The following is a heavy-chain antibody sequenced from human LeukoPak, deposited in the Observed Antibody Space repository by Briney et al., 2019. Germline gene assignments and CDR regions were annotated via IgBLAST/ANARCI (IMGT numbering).Heavy chain of an antibody. Sequence: GGSLRLSCAASGFTFSNYWMTWVRQAPGKGLEWVANIKEDGSDKYYVDSVKGRFTISRDNAKNSLYLQMNSLRAEDTAVYFCARPSRSTGPAYWGQGTLVTVSS. D-gene: IGHD2-2*01. CDR2: IKEDGSDK. J-gene: IGHJ4*02. CDR1: GFTFSNYW. CDR3: ARPSRSTGPAY. V-gene: IGHV3-7*02.